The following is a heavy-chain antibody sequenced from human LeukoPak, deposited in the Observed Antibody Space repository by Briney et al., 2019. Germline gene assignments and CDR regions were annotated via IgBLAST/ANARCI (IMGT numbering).Heavy chain of an antibody. CDR3: ARDYYDGPGFDY. Sequence: SETLSLTCTVSGGSISSYYWSWIRQPPGKGLEWIGYIYYSGSTNYKPSLKSRVTISVDTSKNQFSLKLSSVTAADTAVYYCARDYYDGPGFDYWGQGTLVTVSS. D-gene: IGHD3-22*01. V-gene: IGHV4-59*12. CDR1: GGSISSYY. CDR2: IYYSGST. J-gene: IGHJ4*02.